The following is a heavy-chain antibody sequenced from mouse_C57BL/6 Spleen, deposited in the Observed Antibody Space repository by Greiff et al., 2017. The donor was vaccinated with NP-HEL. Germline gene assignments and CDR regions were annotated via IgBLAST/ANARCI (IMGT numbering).Heavy chain of an antibody. CDR1: GYTFTSYW. Sequence: QVQLQQPGAELVKPGASVKMSCKASGYTFTSYWITWVRQRPGQGLEWIGDIYPGSGSTNYNEKFKSKATLTVDTATSTAYMQLSSLTSEDSAVYYCAKGVFDYWGQGTTLTVSS. CDR3: AKGVFDY. J-gene: IGHJ2*01. V-gene: IGHV1-55*01. CDR2: IYPGSGST.